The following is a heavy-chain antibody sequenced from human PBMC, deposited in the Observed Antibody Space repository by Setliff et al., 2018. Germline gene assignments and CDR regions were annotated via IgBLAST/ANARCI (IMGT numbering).Heavy chain of an antibody. V-gene: IGHV1-3*03. J-gene: IGHJ4*02. CDR1: GYTFTSYG. Sequence: GASVKVSCKASGYTFTSYGISWVRQAPGQRPEWMGWINPGNGNTKYSQEFQDRVTITRDSSANTAYMELSGLRSEDMAVYYCARGSMYYDNSGYWLFWGQGTLVTVSS. D-gene: IGHD3-22*01. CDR3: ARGSMYYDNSGYWLF. CDR2: INPGNGNT.